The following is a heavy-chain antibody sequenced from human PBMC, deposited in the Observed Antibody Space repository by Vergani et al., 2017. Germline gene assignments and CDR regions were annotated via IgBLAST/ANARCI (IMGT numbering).Heavy chain of an antibody. CDR3: ARVDTQVPATSHFYYMDV. D-gene: IGHD6-25*01. CDR1: GGSISSGDYY. Sequence: QVQLQESGPGVVKPSQTLSLTCTVSGGSISSGDYYWSWIRQPPGKGLEWIGYIFYSGTTYDNPSLRSRLTISVDTSQNQFSLQLRSVTAADTAVYYGARVDTQVPATSHFYYMDVWGKGTTVVVSS. V-gene: IGHV4-30-4*01. CDR2: IFYSGTT. J-gene: IGHJ6*03.